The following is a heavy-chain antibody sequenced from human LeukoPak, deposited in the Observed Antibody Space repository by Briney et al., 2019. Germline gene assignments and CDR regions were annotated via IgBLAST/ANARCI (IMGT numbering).Heavy chain of an antibody. CDR1: GFTFSSYA. J-gene: IGHJ4*02. V-gene: IGHV3-30*04. D-gene: IGHD6-6*01. CDR3: ASRLEGQLLTLDY. CDR2: ISYDGSNK. Sequence: PGRSLRLSCAASGFTFSSYAMHWVRQAPGKGLEWVAVISYDGSNKYYADSVKGRFTISRDNSKNTLYLQMNSLRAEDTAVYYCASRLEGQLLTLDYWGQGTLVTVSS.